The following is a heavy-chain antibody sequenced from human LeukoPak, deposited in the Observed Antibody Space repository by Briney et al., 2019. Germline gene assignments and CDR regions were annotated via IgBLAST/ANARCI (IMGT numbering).Heavy chain of an antibody. D-gene: IGHD3-22*01. CDR1: GFTFSSYA. Sequence: GGSLRLSCAASGFTFSSYAMHWVRQASGKGLEWVGLIRSKANSYATAYAASVKGRFTISRDDSKNTAYLQMNSLKTEDTAVYYCTRPDYYDSSGHYWGQGTLVTVSS. V-gene: IGHV3-73*01. CDR2: IRSKANSYAT. J-gene: IGHJ4*02. CDR3: TRPDYYDSSGHY.